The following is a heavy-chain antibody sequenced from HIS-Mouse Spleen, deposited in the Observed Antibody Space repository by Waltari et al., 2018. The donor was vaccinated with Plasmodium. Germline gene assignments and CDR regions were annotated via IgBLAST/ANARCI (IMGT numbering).Heavy chain of an antibody. CDR1: GFPFSSYW. CDR3: ASSWYWYFDL. D-gene: IGHD6-13*01. J-gene: IGHJ2*01. CDR2: IKQDGSEK. V-gene: IGHV3-7*01. Sequence: EVQLVESGGGWVQPGGSLRLSCAASGFPFSSYWMSWVRQAPGKGLGWVANIKQDGSEKYYVDSVKGRFTISRDNAKNSLYLQMNSLRAEDTAVYYCASSWYWYFDLWGRGTLVTVSS.